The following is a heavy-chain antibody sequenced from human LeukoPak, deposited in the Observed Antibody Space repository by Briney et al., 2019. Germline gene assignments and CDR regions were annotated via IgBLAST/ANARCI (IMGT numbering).Heavy chain of an antibody. J-gene: IGHJ5*02. CDR2: ISSSSSYL. Sequence: GGSLRLSCGASGCTFISYSMNWVRQAPGRGLEWVSSISSSSSYLYYADSVKGRFTISRDNAKNSLYLQMNSLRGEDTAVYYCARVEYSENDPWGQGTLVTVSS. CDR3: ARVEYSENDP. D-gene: IGHD2-15*01. CDR1: GCTFISYS. V-gene: IGHV3-21*01.